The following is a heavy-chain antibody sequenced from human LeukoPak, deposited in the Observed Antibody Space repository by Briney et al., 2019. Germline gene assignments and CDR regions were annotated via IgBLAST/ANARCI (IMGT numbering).Heavy chain of an antibody. CDR3: ASSYGPTRDALYGMDV. Sequence: PGGSLRLSCAASGFTFSSYEMNWVRQAPGKGLEWVAVIWYDGSNKYYADSVKGRFAISRDNSKNTLYLQMNSLRAEDTAVYYCASSYGPTRDALYGMDVWGQGTTVTVSS. J-gene: IGHJ6*02. CDR2: IWYDGSNK. D-gene: IGHD5-18*01. V-gene: IGHV3-33*08. CDR1: GFTFSSYE.